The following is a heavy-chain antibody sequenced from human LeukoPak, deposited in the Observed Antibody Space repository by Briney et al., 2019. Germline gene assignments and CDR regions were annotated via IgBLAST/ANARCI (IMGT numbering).Heavy chain of an antibody. J-gene: IGHJ5*02. CDR1: GGSISSGRHY. CDR2: IYSSGNT. Sequence: PSETLSLTCNVSGGSISSGRHYWSWIRQPAGKGLEWIGRIYSSGNTNYNPSLKSRVTISLDTSKSQFSLNLSSVTAADTAVYYCAGEVGGSWFDPWGLGTLVTVSS. D-gene: IGHD1-26*01. CDR3: AGEVGGSWFDP. V-gene: IGHV4-61*02.